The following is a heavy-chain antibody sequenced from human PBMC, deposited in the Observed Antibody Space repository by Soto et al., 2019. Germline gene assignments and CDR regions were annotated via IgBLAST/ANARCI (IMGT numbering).Heavy chain of an antibody. CDR3: AREITGTLKGFFDY. Sequence: GESLKISCKGSGYSFTSYWIGWVRQMPGKGLEWMGIIYPGDSDTRYSPSFQGRVTITADESTSTAYMELSSLRSEDTAAYYCAREITGTLKGFFDYWGQGTLVTVSS. CDR1: GYSFTSYW. CDR2: IYPGDSDT. V-gene: IGHV5-51*01. D-gene: IGHD1-20*01. J-gene: IGHJ4*02.